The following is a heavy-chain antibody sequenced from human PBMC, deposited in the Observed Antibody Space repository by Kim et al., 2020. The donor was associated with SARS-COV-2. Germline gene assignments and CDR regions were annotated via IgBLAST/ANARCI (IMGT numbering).Heavy chain of an antibody. Sequence: GGSLRLSCAASGFTFSNHGMSWVRQAPGKGLEWVSVIRASGGGTYYADSVKGRFIISRDNSKNTLHLQMNNLRAEDTAVYYCAKQGQWLAYYFDYWGQGTLVTVSS. D-gene: IGHD6-19*01. CDR3: AKQGQWLAYYFDY. CDR1: GFTFSNHG. V-gene: IGHV3-23*01. CDR2: IRASGGGT. J-gene: IGHJ4*02.